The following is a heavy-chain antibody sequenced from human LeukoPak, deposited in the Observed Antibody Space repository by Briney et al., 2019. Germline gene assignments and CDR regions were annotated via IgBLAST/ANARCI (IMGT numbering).Heavy chain of an antibody. CDR1: GGSFSGYY. CDR2: INHSGST. D-gene: IGHD2-2*01. Sequence: SETLPLTCAVYGGSFSGYYWSWIRQPPGKGLEWIGEINHSGSTNYNPSLKSRVTISVDTSKNQFSLKLSSVTAADTAVYYCARGPAIVGYCSSTSCSADSWFDPWGQGTLVTVSS. V-gene: IGHV4-34*01. CDR3: ARGPAIVGYCSSTSCSADSWFDP. J-gene: IGHJ5*02.